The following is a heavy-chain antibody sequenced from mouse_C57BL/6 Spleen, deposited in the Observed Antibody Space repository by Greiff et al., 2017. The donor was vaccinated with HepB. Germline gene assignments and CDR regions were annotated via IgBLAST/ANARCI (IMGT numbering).Heavy chain of an antibody. Sequence: QVQLQQPGAELVRPGSSVKLSCKASGYTFTSYWMDWVKQRPGQGLEWIGNIYPSDSETHYNQKFKDKATLTVDKSSSTAYMQLSSLTSEDSAVYYCARDPPFITAVDWYFDVWGTGTTVTVSS. CDR1: GYTFTSYW. V-gene: IGHV1-61*01. D-gene: IGHD1-1*01. CDR3: ARDPPFITAVDWYFDV. CDR2: IYPSDSET. J-gene: IGHJ1*03.